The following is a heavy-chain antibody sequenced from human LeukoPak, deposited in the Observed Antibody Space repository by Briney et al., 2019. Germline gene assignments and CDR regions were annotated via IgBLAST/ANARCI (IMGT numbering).Heavy chain of an antibody. CDR2: ISGNGATT. D-gene: IGHD6-19*01. Sequence: GGSLRLSCAASGFTFSSNAMSWVRQAPGKGLEWVSGISGNGATTYDADSVKGWFFISRDNSKETLYLQMNSLRAEDTAVYYCVRLPHNGWYSSRAFDIWGQGTRVTVSS. V-gene: IGHV3-23*01. CDR3: VRLPHNGWYSSRAFDI. CDR1: GFTFSSNA. J-gene: IGHJ3*02.